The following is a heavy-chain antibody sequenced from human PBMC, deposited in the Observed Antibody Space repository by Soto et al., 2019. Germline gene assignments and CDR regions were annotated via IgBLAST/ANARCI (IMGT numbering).Heavy chain of an antibody. J-gene: IGHJ6*02. CDR1: GFTFSSYA. CDR2: ISGSGGST. V-gene: IGHV3-23*01. CDR3: AKPIAVAGTDGYYYGMDV. Sequence: PGGSLRLSCAASGFTFSSYAMSWVRQAPGKGLEWVSAISGSGGSTYYADSVKGRFTISRDNSKNTLYLQMNSLRAEDTAVYYCAKPIAVAGTDGYYYGMDVWGQGTTVTVSS. D-gene: IGHD6-19*01.